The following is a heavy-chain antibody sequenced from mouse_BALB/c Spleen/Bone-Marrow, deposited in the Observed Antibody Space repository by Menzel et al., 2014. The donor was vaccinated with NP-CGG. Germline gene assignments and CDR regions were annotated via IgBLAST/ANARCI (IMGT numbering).Heavy chain of an antibody. CDR3: ARTPGVLYFFDY. J-gene: IGHJ2*01. CDR2: ILPESGST. V-gene: IGHV1-9*01. CDR1: GYTFSSYW. Sequence: VQLVESGAELMKPGASVKISCKSSGYTFSSYWIEWVKPRPGHGLEWIGEILPESGSTNYNEKFRGKATFTADTSSNTAYMQLSSLTSEDSAVYYCARTPGVLYFFDYWGQGTTLTVSS.